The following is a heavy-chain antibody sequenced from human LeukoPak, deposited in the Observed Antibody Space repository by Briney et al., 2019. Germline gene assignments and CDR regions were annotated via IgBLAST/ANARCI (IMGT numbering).Heavy chain of an antibody. J-gene: IGHJ4*02. Sequence: GGSLRLSCAASGFTFSSYWMNWVRHAPGKGLEGGARIKQDGSEKYYVDSVKGRFTISRDNAKNSLYLQMNSLRVEDTAVYYCVRVSGATGGNFDYWGQGTLVTVSS. D-gene: IGHD1-1*01. CDR3: VRVSGATGGNFDY. V-gene: IGHV3-7*01. CDR2: IKQDGSEK. CDR1: GFTFSSYW.